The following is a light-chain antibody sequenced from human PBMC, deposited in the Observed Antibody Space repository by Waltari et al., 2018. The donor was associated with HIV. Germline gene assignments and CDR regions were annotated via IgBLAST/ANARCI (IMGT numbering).Light chain of an antibody. CDR1: GSDIGYSGL. Sequence: QSALTQPASLSGSPGQSITISCTGAGSDIGYSGLVSWYQQYPGKVPKLMIYEVSKRTSGFSSRFSASKAGNAASLTISDLRTFDEAVYYCSSGTTRGSHVFGSGTKVTV. V-gene: IGLV2-23*02. CDR3: SSGTTRGSHV. J-gene: IGLJ1*01. CDR2: EVS.